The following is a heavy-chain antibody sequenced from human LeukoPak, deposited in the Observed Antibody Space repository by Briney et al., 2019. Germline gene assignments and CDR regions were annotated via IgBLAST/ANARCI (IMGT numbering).Heavy chain of an antibody. CDR3: TRERDYTDEY. CDR1: GFTFSSYA. V-gene: IGHV3-49*04. D-gene: IGHD4-11*01. Sequence: GGSLRLSCSASGFTFSSYAMHWVRQAPGKGLEWVGFIRGKGTGRSTEYAASVKGRFTISRDDSRSMAYLQMDALRTEDTAVYYCTRERDYTDEYWGQGTLVTVSS. J-gene: IGHJ4*02. CDR2: IRGKGTGRST.